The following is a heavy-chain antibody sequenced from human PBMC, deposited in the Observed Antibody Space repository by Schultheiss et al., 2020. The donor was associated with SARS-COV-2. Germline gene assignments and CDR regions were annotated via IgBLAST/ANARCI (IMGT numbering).Heavy chain of an antibody. D-gene: IGHD7-27*01. J-gene: IGHJ3*02. Sequence: GESLKISCAASGFTFSSYAMSWVRQAPGKGLEWVSAISGSGGSTYYADSVKGRFTISRDNSKNTLYLQMNSLRAEDTAVYYCATNWGSDAFDIWGQGTMVTVSS. CDR3: ATNWGSDAFDI. V-gene: IGHV3-23*01. CDR2: ISGSGGST. CDR1: GFTFSSYA.